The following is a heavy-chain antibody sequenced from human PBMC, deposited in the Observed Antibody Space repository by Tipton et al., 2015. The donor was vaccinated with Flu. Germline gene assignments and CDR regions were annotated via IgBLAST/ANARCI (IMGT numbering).Heavy chain of an antibody. Sequence: QLVQSGPEVKPSETLSLTCSVSGASMKKSNHYWSWIRQPAGKGLEWIGRIYTSGSTNYNPSLKSRVSISLDTSKKQFSLKLTSVTAADAAVYYCARGPTVVTPVYAFDIWGQGTMVTVSS. CDR2: IYTSGST. D-gene: IGHD4-23*01. J-gene: IGHJ3*02. CDR3: ARGPTVVTPVYAFDI. V-gene: IGHV4-61*02. CDR1: GASMKKSNHY.